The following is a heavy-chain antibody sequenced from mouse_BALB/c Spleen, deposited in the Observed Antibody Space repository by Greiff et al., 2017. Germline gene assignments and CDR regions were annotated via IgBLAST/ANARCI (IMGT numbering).Heavy chain of an antibody. V-gene: IGHV3-2*02. Sequence: EVHLVESGPGLVKPSQSLSLTCTVTGYSITSDYAWNWIRQFPGNKLEWMGYISYSGSTSYNPSLKSRISITRDTSKNQFFLQLNSVTTEDTATYYCARGTSYYRYDDGGYYFDYWGQGTTLTVSS. CDR2: ISYSGST. CDR1: GYSITSDYA. CDR3: ARGTSYYRYDDGGYYFDY. J-gene: IGHJ2*01. D-gene: IGHD2-14*01.